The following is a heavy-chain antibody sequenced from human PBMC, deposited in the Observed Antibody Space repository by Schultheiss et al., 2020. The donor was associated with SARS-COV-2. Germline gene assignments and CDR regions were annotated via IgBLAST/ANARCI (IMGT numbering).Heavy chain of an antibody. CDR3: ARHYSSSSVSQNFYYMDV. CDR1: GGSISSDY. D-gene: IGHD6-6*01. Sequence: SQTLSLTCTVSGGSISSDYWSWIRQSPGQGLEWIGHIYYSGITSYNPSLESRVTISVDTSKNQFSLKLSSVTATDTAVYYCARHYSSSSVSQNFYYMDVWGKGTTVTVSS. J-gene: IGHJ6*03. V-gene: IGHV4-59*01. CDR2: IYYSGIT.